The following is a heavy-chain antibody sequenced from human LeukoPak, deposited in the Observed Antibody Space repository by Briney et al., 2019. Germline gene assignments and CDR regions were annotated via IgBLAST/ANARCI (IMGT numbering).Heavy chain of an antibody. CDR1: GFTFSYAW. CDR2: IKSRTDGGTT. V-gene: IGHV3-15*01. CDR3: TTHDRVTYYYDY. J-gene: IGHJ4*02. D-gene: IGHD3-9*01. Sequence: GGSLRLSCAASGFTFSYAWMSWVRQVPGKGLEWVGRIKSRTDGGTTNYPAPVKGRFTVSRDDSENTLYQQMNSLKDEDTAVYYCTTHDRVTYYYDYWGQGTLVTVSS.